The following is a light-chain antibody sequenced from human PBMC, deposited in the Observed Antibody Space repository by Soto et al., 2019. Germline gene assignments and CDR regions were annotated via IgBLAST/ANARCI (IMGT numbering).Light chain of an antibody. Sequence: QSVLTQPPSASGTPGQRVTISCSGSNSNIGSNTVNWYQQLPGTAPTLLLYYDNLRPSGVPDLSSGPKCGTSASLAISGLQYDEAADYYWAAGDDIRNGRVFGTGTKVTVL. V-gene: IGLV1-44*01. CDR2: YDN. CDR1: NSNIGSNT. J-gene: IGLJ1*01. CDR3: AAGDDIRNGRV.